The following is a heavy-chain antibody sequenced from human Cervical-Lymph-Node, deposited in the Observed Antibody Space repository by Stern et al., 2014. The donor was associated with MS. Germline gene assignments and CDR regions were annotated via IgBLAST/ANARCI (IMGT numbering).Heavy chain of an antibody. Sequence: EVHLVESGGGLAQPGRSLRLSCAASGFIFHDFAMHWVRQAPGKGLEWVSGISRNSDVVGYADSVRGRFTISRDNAKNSLYLQMNSLRVEDTALYFCGTVDTSILTDFWGQGTLVTASS. D-gene: IGHD5-18*01. CDR3: GTVDTSILTDF. J-gene: IGHJ4*02. CDR1: GFIFHDFA. CDR2: ISRNSDVV. V-gene: IGHV3-9*01.